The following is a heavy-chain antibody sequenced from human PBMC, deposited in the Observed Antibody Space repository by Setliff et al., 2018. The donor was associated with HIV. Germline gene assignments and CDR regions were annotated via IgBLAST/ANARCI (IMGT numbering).Heavy chain of an antibody. D-gene: IGHD6-13*01. CDR1: GGSISSGSYY. Sequence: PSETLSLTCTVSGGSISSGSYYWSWIRQPAGKGLEWIGRIYTSGSTNYNPSLKSRVTISVDTSKNQFSLKLRSVTAADTAVYFCARGRGSSSSWPIDYWGQGTLVTVSS. J-gene: IGHJ4*02. V-gene: IGHV4-61*02. CDR2: IYTSGST. CDR3: ARGRGSSSSWPIDY.